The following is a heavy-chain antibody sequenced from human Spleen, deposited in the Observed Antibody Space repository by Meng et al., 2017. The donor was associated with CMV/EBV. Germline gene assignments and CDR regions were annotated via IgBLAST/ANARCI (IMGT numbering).Heavy chain of an antibody. CDR1: GFTFSNAW. J-gene: IGHJ4*02. CDR2: IKSKTDGGTT. D-gene: IGHD3-3*01. CDR3: TTDTITIFGVVISEGDY. Sequence: GGSLRLSCAASGFTFSNAWMSWVRQAPGKGLEWVGRIKSKTDGGTTDYAAPVKGRFTISRDDSKNTLYLRMNSLKTEDTAVYYCTTDTITIFGVVISEGDYWGQGTLVTVSS. V-gene: IGHV3-15*01.